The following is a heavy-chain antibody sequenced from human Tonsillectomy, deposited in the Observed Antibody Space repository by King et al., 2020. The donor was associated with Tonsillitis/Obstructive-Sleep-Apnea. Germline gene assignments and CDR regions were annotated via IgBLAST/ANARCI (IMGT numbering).Heavy chain of an antibody. V-gene: IGHV1-69*01. D-gene: IGHD2-2*01. CDR2: IIPIFGTA. Sequence: VQLVESGAEVKKPGSSVKVSCKASGGTFSSYAISWVRQAPGQGLEWMGGIIPIFGTANYAQKFQGRDTITADESTSTAYMELSSLRSEDTAVYYCARPCSSTSWFDAFDIWGQGTMVTVSS. CDR3: ARPCSSTSWFDAFDI. J-gene: IGHJ3*02. CDR1: GGTFSSYA.